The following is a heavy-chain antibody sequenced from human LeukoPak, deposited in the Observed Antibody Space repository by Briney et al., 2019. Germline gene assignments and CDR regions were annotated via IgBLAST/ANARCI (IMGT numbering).Heavy chain of an antibody. CDR2: ISGSGGST. CDR1: GFTFSSYA. CDR3: ARYGSGSYYNAPDY. J-gene: IGHJ4*02. D-gene: IGHD3-10*01. V-gene: IGHV3-23*01. Sequence: GGSLRLSCAASGFTFSSYAMSWVRQAPGKGLEWVSAISGSGGSTYYADSVKGRFTISRDNSKNTLYLQMNSLRAEDMAVYYCARYGSGSYYNAPDYWGQGTLVTVSS.